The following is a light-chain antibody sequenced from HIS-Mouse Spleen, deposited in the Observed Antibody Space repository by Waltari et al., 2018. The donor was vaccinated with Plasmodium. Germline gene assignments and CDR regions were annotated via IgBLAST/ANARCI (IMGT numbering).Light chain of an antibody. Sequence: QSALTQPRSVSGSPGQSVTISCTGTSSDVGGYNYVSWYQQHPGKAPQLMIYEVGNRPSWVPDRFAGSKSGNTASLTISGLQAEDEADYYCCSYAGSYTFVFGTGTKVTVL. CDR3: CSYAGSYTFV. CDR1: SSDVGGYNY. CDR2: EVG. J-gene: IGLJ1*01. V-gene: IGLV2-11*01.